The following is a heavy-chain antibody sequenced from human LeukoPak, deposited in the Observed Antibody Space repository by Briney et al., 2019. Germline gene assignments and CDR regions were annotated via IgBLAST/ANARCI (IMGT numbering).Heavy chain of an antibody. Sequence: ASVKVSCKASGYTFTDYYMHCVRQAPGQGLEWIGWINPHSGDTHYAERFQGRVTMTRDTSISTAYMDLSRLGSDDTAVYYCARGSALRQTTGTTFDYWGQGTLVTVSS. CDR3: ARGSALRQTTGTTFDY. V-gene: IGHV1-2*02. D-gene: IGHD4-17*01. CDR1: GYTFTDYY. CDR2: INPHSGDT. J-gene: IGHJ4*02.